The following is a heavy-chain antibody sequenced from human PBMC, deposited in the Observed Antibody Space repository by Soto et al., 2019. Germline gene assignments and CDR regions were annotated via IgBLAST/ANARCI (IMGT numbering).Heavy chain of an antibody. CDR3: AKDANPYYDFWSGYYYFEY. D-gene: IGHD3-3*01. J-gene: IGHJ4*02. CDR1: GFTFSSYA. CDR2: ISGSGGST. V-gene: IGHV3-23*01. Sequence: EVQLLESGGGLVQPGGSLRLSCAASGFTFSSYAMSWVRQAPGKGLEWVSAISGSGGSTYYADSVKGRFTISRDNSKNTLYLQMNSLRAEDTAVYYCAKDANPYYDFWSGYYYFEYWGQGTLVTVSS.